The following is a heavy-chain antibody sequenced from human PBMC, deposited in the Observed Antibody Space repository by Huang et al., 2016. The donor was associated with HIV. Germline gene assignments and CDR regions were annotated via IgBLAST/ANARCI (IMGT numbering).Heavy chain of an antibody. D-gene: IGHD3-22*01. Sequence: QVQLVQSGAEVKKPGSSVKVSCKASGGTFSSYPISWVRQAPGQGLEWMGGIIPIFGTANYAQKFQGRVMISADESTSTAYMELSSLGFEDTAVYYCARGTYYYDSSGYNLFDYWGQGSLVTVSS. J-gene: IGHJ4*02. CDR1: GGTFSSYP. CDR2: IIPIFGTA. CDR3: ARGTYYYDSSGYNLFDY. V-gene: IGHV1-69*13.